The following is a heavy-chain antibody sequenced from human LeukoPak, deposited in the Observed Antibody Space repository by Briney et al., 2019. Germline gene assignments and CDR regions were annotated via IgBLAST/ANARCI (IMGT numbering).Heavy chain of an antibody. V-gene: IGHV1-2*02. J-gene: IGHJ6*03. CDR2: INPNSGGT. CDR1: GYTFTGYY. Sequence: ASVKVSCKASGYTFTGYYMHWVRQAPGLGLEWMGWINPNSGGTNYAQKFQGRVTMTRDTSISTAYMELSRLRSDDTAVYYCARGRIAAAGTYYYYYMDVWGKGTTVTVSS. D-gene: IGHD6-13*01. CDR3: ARGRIAAAGTYYYYYMDV.